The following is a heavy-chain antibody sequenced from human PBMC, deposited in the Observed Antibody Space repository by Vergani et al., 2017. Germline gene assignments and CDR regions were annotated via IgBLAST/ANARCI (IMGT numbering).Heavy chain of an antibody. Sequence: QVQLQESGPGLVKPSETLSLTCTVSGGSISSYYWSWIRQPPGKGLEWIGYIYYSGSTNYNPSLKSRVTISVDTSKNQFSRKLSSVTAADTAVYYCARSAVLTQPYQLRTNWFDPWGQGTLVTVSS. CDR2: IYYSGST. CDR1: GGSISSYY. J-gene: IGHJ5*02. D-gene: IGHD2-2*01. CDR3: ARSAVLTQPYQLRTNWFDP. V-gene: IGHV4-59*01.